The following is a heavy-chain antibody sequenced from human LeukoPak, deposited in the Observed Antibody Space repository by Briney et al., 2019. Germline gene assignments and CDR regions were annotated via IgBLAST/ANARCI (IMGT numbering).Heavy chain of an antibody. Sequence: GGSLRLSCAASGFTFSNAWMSWVRQAPGKGLEWVGRIKSKTDGGTTDYAAPVKGRFTISRDDSKNTLYLQMNSLKTEDTAVYYCTTGCCGHYSSGWYYWGQETLVTVSS. CDR3: TTGCCGHYSSGWYY. CDR2: IKSKTDGGTT. J-gene: IGHJ4*02. V-gene: IGHV3-15*01. CDR1: GFTFSNAW. D-gene: IGHD6-19*01.